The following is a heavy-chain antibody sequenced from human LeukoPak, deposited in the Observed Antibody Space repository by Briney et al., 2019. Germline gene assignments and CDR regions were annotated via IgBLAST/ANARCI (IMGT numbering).Heavy chain of an antibody. CDR1: GYTFTGYY. J-gene: IGHJ3*02. CDR3: ARYGENDAFDI. Sequence: GASVKVSCKASGYTFTGYYMHWVRQATGQGLEWMGWMNPNSGNTGYAQKFQGRVTITRNTSISTAYMELSSLRSEDTAVYYCARYGENDAFDIWGQGTMVTVSS. V-gene: IGHV1-8*03. D-gene: IGHD4-17*01. CDR2: MNPNSGNT.